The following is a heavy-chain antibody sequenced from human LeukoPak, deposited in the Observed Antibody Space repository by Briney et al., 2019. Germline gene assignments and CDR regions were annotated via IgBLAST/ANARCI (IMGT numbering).Heavy chain of an antibody. V-gene: IGHV3-30-3*01. J-gene: IGHJ4*02. D-gene: IGHD6-19*01. Sequence: GRSLRLSCAASGFTFSSSAMHWVRQAPDKGLEWVAVISYDGSKKYYADSVKGRFTISRDNSKNTLYLQMNSLRADDTAVYYCARDRDSSGWYEGFDYWGQGTLVTVSS. CDR3: ARDRDSSGWYEGFDY. CDR2: ISYDGSKK. CDR1: GFTFSSSA.